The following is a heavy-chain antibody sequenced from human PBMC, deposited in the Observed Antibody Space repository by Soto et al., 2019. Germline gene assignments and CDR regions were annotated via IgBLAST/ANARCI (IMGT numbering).Heavy chain of an antibody. CDR2: VNTDGIDT. V-gene: IGHV3-74*01. CDR3: ARDQSVSGPTTFHY. CDR1: GFTFTKSW. J-gene: IGHJ4*02. D-gene: IGHD6-19*01. Sequence: EVQLIESGGGLVQPGGSLRLSCAASGFTFTKSWMHWVRQTPGKGLEWVSRVNTDGIDTIYADSVKGRFTISRDNAKNTLYLQMNSLTAEDTAMYYCARDQSVSGPTTFHYWGQGALVTVSS.